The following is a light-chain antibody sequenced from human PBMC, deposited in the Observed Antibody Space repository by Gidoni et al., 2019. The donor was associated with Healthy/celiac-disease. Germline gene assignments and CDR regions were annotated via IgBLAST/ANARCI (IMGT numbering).Light chain of an antibody. Sequence: EIVLPQSPGTLSLSPGERATLSRSASQSVSSSYLAWYQQKPGQAPRLLMYGASSRATGIPDRFSGSGSGTDFALTISRLEPEDFALYYCQQYGSSPWTFGQGTKVEIK. J-gene: IGKJ1*01. V-gene: IGKV3-20*01. CDR2: GAS. CDR1: QSVSSSY. CDR3: QQYGSSPWT.